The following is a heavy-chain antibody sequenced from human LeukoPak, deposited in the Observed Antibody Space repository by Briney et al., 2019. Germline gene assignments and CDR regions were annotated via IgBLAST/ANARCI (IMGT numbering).Heavy chain of an antibody. CDR3: ARDSGYCSGGSCYSISDY. V-gene: IGHV1-2*02. CDR2: INPNSGGT. Sequence: ASVKVSCKASGYTFTGYYMHWVRQAPGQGLEWMGWINPNSGGTNYAQKFQGRVTMTRDTSISTAYMELSRLRSDDTAVYYRARDSGYCSGGSCYSISDYWGQGTLVTVSS. J-gene: IGHJ4*02. CDR1: GYTFTGYY. D-gene: IGHD2-15*01.